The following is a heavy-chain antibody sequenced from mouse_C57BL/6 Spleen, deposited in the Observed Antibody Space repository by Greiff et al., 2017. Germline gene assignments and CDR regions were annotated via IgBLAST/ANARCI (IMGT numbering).Heavy chain of an antibody. J-gene: IGHJ3*01. CDR1: GFTFSSYT. V-gene: IGHV5-9*01. D-gene: IGHD3-2*02. Sequence: EVQGVESGGGLVKPGGSLKLSCAASGFTFSSYTMSWVRQTPEKTLEWVATISGGGGNTYYPDSVKGRFTISRDNAKNTLYLQMSSLRSEDTALYYCARLDSSGYWFAYWGQGTLVTVSA. CDR3: ARLDSSGYWFAY. CDR2: ISGGGGNT.